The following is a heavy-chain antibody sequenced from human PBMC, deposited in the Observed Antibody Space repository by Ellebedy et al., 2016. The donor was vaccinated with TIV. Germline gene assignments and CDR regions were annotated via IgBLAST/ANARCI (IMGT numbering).Heavy chain of an antibody. Sequence: ASVKVSXXASGGTFSSYAISWVRQAPGQGLEWMGWINPNSGGTNYAQKFQGRVTMTRDTSISTAYMELSRLRSDDTAVYYCARVGDILTGHYSALTIGYWGQGTLVTVSS. J-gene: IGHJ4*02. CDR1: GGTFSSYA. D-gene: IGHD3-9*01. CDR3: ARVGDILTGHYSALTIGY. CDR2: INPNSGGT. V-gene: IGHV1-2*02.